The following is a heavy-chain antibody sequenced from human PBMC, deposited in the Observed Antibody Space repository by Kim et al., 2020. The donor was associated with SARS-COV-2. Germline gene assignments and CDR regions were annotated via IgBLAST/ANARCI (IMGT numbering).Heavy chain of an antibody. V-gene: IGHV3-23*01. D-gene: IGHD6-19*01. CDR1: GFTFSSYA. J-gene: IGHJ4*02. CDR2: ISGSGGNT. CDR3: AKAIPSSMTVADY. Sequence: GGSLRLSCAASGFTFSSYAMTWVRQAPGKGLEWVSSISGSGGNTYYADSVKGRFTISGDNSRNTLYLQMNSLRAEDTAMYYCAKAIPSSMTVADYWGQGTLVTVSS.